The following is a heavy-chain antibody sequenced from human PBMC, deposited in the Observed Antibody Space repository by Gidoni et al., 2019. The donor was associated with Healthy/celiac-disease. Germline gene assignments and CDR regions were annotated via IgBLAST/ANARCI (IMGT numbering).Heavy chain of an antibody. CDR1: GFTVSSDA. V-gene: IGHV3-23*01. D-gene: IGHD6-13*01. CDR2: ISGSGGST. J-gene: IGHJ4*02. CDR3: AKVGRSWYQRLDY. Sequence: EVPLLEAGGGMVQYGGSPILSCAASGFTVSSDAMSWVRQAPGQGLEWVSAISGSGGSTYCADSVKGRFTISRDHSKNTLSLQMTSLRAEDTAVYYCAKVGRSWYQRLDYWGQGTLVTVSS.